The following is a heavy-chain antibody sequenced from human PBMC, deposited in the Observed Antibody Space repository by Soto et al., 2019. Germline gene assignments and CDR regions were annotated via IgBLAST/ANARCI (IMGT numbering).Heavy chain of an antibody. V-gene: IGHV4-59*01. D-gene: IGHD2-8*02. J-gene: IGHJ4*02. CDR2: IYYSGIT. Sequence: PSETLSLTCTVSGGSINNYYWSWIRQPPGKGLEWIGYIYYSGITDYNPSLKSRVTIPVDTSKSQFSLKLSSVTAVDTAVYYCARGGGVYYFDYWGQGTLVTVSS. CDR1: GGSINNYY. CDR3: ARGGGVYYFDY.